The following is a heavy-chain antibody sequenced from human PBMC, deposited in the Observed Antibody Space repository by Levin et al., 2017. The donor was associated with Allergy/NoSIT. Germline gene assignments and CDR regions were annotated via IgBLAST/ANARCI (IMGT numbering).Heavy chain of an antibody. J-gene: IGHJ4*02. V-gene: IGHV3-64D*06. Sequence: GASVKVSCSASGFTFRTYGMHWVRQAPGKGLEFVSAVSGDGGVTDYTDSVKGRFTISRDNSKNTMYIQMSSLRTEDTAVYYCVTGGAYYYAHWGQGTLVTVSS. CDR3: VTGGAYYYAH. D-gene: IGHD3-10*01. CDR2: VSGDGGVT. CDR1: GFTFRTYG.